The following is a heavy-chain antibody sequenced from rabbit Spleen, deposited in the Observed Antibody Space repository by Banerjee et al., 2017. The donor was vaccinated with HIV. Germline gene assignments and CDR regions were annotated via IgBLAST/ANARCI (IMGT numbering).Heavy chain of an antibody. D-gene: IGHD6-1*01. V-gene: IGHV1S40*01. Sequence: QSLEESGGDLVKPGASLTLTCTVSGFSLSSAYDMCWVRQAPGKGLEWIGCIYISSGSTYYASWAKGRFTISKTSSTTVTLQMTSLTVADTATYFCARNGGNAVYNLWGPGTLVTVS. CDR2: IYISSGST. CDR1: GFSLSSAYD. CDR3: ARNGGNAVYNL. J-gene: IGHJ4*01.